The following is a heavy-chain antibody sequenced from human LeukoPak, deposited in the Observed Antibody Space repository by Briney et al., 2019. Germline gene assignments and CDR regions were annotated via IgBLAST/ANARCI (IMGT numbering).Heavy chain of an antibody. Sequence: ASVKVSCKASGYTFTSYAMNWVRQAPGQGLEWMGWINTNTGNPTYAQGFTGRFVSSLDTSVSTAYLQISSLKAEDTAVYYCARVLVDCSSTSCYLYYMDVWGKGTTVTVSS. V-gene: IGHV7-4-1*02. CDR3: ARVLVDCSSTSCYLYYMDV. CDR1: GYTFTSYA. CDR2: INTNTGNP. D-gene: IGHD2-2*01. J-gene: IGHJ6*03.